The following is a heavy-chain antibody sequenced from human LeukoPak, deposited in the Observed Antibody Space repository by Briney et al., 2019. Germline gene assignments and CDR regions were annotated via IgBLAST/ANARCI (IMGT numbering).Heavy chain of an antibody. CDR2: VSYSGST. V-gene: IGHV4-39*07. Sequence: PSETLSLTCTVSGGSISTGSYYWGWIRQPPGKGLECIGSVSYSGSTYYNPSLKSRVTISVDTSKNQFSLKLNSVTAADTAVYYCARAGYGDSDFDYWGQGTLVTVSS. J-gene: IGHJ4*02. CDR3: ARAGYGDSDFDY. D-gene: IGHD4-17*01. CDR1: GGSISTGSYY.